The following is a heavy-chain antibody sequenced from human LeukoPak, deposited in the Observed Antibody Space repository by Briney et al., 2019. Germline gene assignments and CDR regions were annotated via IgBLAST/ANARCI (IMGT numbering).Heavy chain of an antibody. CDR1: GFTFSNYA. CDR3: AKGSTSSSWYQEYFQH. Sequence: GGSLRLSCAASGFTFSNYAMSWVRQAPGKGLEWVSVISGDGGSTYYADSVKGRFTISRDNSKNSLYLQMNSLRTEDTALYYCAKGSTSSSWYQEYFQHWGQGTLVTVSS. V-gene: IGHV3-43*02. D-gene: IGHD6-13*01. J-gene: IGHJ1*01. CDR2: ISGDGGST.